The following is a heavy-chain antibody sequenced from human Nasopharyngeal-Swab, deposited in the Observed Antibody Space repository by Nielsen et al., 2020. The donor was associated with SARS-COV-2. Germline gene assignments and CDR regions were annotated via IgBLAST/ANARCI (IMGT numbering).Heavy chain of an antibody. Sequence: GESLKISCKGSGYSFTSYWIGWVRQMPGKGLEWMGIIYPGDSDTRYSPSFQGQVTIPADKSISTAYLQWSSLKASDTAMYYCARPLKQWLGGDAFDIWGQGTMVTVSS. D-gene: IGHD6-19*01. V-gene: IGHV5-51*01. J-gene: IGHJ3*02. CDR2: IYPGDSDT. CDR1: GYSFTSYW. CDR3: ARPLKQWLGGDAFDI.